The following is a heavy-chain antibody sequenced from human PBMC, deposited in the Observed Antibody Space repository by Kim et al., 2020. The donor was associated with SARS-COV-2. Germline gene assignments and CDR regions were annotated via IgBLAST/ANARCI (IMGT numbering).Heavy chain of an antibody. CDR3: ARDRSGGIYYGMDV. CDR1: GGSISSSNW. J-gene: IGHJ6*02. Sequence: SETLSLTCAVSGGSISSSNWWSWVRQPPGKGLEWIGEIYHSGSTNYNPSLKSRVTISVDKSKNQFSLKLSSVTAADTAVYYCARDRSGGIYYGMDVWGQGTTVTVSS. D-gene: IGHD2-15*01. CDR2: IYHSGST. V-gene: IGHV4-4*02.